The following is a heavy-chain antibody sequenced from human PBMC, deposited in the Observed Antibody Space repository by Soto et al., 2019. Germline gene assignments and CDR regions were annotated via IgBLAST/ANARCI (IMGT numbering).Heavy chain of an antibody. Sequence: QVQLVQSGAEVKKPGASVKVSCKASGYTFTSYGISWVRQAPGQGLEWMGWISAYNGNTNYAQKLQGRVTMTTDTSTSTAYRERRSLRSDDTAVYYCARVYGSGSYQYYFDYWGQGSLVSVSS. CDR3: ARVYGSGSYQYYFDY. CDR2: ISAYNGNT. J-gene: IGHJ4*02. CDR1: GYTFTSYG. D-gene: IGHD3-10*01. V-gene: IGHV1-18*01.